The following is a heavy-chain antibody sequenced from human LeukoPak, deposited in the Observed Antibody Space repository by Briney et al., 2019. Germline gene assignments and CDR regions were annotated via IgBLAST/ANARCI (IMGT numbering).Heavy chain of an antibody. D-gene: IGHD3-10*01. J-gene: IGHJ5*02. CDR3: ARGDYYGSGRIFDP. CDR2: IYYSGST. Sequence: SETLSLTCTVSGGSISSYYWSWIRQPPGKGLEWIGYIYYSGSTKYNPSLKSRVTISVDMPKNQFSLKVSSVTAADTAVYYCARGDYYGSGRIFDPWGQGTLVTVSS. CDR1: GGSISSYY. V-gene: IGHV4-59*01.